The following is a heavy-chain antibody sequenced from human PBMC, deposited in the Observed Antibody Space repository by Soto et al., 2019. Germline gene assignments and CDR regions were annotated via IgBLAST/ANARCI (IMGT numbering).Heavy chain of an antibody. J-gene: IGHJ4*02. CDR1: GFTFDDYA. Sequence: EVQLVESGGGLVQPGRSLRLSCAASGFTFDDYAMHWVRQAPGKGLEWVSGISWNSGSIGYADSVKGRFTISRDNAKNSLYLQMNSLRAEDTALYYCAKTKQAYFDYWGQGTLGTVSS. CDR3: AKTKQAYFDY. V-gene: IGHV3-9*01. CDR2: ISWNSGSI.